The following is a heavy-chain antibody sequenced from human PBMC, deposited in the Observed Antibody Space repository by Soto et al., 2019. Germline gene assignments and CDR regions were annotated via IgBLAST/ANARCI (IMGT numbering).Heavy chain of an antibody. D-gene: IGHD4-17*01. V-gene: IGHV1-18*01. J-gene: IGHJ6*02. CDR1: GYTFTRYG. CDR3: AREGLVLVPTTVNSDYYYYAMDV. Sequence: ASVKVSCKASGYTFTRYGISWVRQAPGQGLEWMGWISGYNGDTKYAQKFQGRVTITADESTSTVYMELRTLRPEDTAVYYCAREGLVLVPTTVNSDYYYYAMDVWGQGTTVTVSS. CDR2: ISGYNGDT.